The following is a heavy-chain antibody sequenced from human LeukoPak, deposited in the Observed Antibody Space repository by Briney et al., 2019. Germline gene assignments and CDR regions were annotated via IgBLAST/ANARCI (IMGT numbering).Heavy chain of an antibody. J-gene: IGHJ4*02. V-gene: IGHV3-74*01. CDR3: ARVWELLIDY. Sequence: GGSLRLSCAASGFTFSSYWMHWVRQAPGKGLVWVSRIKSDGSSTTYADSVKGRFTISRDNSKNTLYLQMNGLRAEDTAVYYCARVWELLIDYWGQGTLVTVSS. CDR2: IKSDGSST. CDR1: GFTFSSYW. D-gene: IGHD1-26*01.